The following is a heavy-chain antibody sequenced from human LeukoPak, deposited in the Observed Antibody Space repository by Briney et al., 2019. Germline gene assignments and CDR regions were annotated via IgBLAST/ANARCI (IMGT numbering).Heavy chain of an antibody. CDR2: IKPDGSEK. V-gene: IGHV3-7*05. CDR3: ARGRMAVAGSYEY. D-gene: IGHD6-19*01. CDR1: GITFGSYW. J-gene: IGHJ4*02. Sequence: GSLRLSCAASGITFGSYWMTWVRQAPGKGLECVANIKPDGSEKHYVDSVEGRFTISRDNAKNSLFLEMNSLRAEDTAVYYCARGRMAVAGSYEYWGQGTLVIVSS.